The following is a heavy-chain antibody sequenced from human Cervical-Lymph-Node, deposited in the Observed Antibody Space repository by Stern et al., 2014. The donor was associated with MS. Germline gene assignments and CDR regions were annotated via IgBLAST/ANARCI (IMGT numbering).Heavy chain of an antibody. Sequence: QVQLVQSGAEVKKPGASVKVSCKASGYSFTAYFIHWVRQAPGQGLEWMGWISTDTGGANYAQRFQGRVTMTRDTSISTTYMELSRLRSDDTAVYYCARDRGSHSDYWGQGTLSPSPQ. D-gene: IGHD1-26*01. CDR2: ISTDTGGA. J-gene: IGHJ4*02. V-gene: IGHV1-2*02. CDR1: GYSFTAYF. CDR3: ARDRGSHSDY.